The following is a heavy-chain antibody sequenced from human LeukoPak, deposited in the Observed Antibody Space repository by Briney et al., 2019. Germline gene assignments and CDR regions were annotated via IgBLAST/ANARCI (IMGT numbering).Heavy chain of an antibody. CDR2: INPNSGGT. V-gene: IGHV1-2*02. CDR3: ARGAAYYYDSSGRYDAFDI. J-gene: IGHJ3*02. Sequence: ASVKVSCKASGYTFTGYYMHWVRQAPGQGLEWMGWINPNSGGTNYAQKFQGRVTMTRDTSINTAYMELSRLRSDDTAVYYCARGAAYYYDSSGRYDAFDIGGQGTMVTVSS. D-gene: IGHD3-22*01. CDR1: GYTFTGYY.